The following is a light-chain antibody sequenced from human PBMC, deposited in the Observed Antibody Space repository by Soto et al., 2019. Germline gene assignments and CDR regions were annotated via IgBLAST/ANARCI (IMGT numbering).Light chain of an antibody. V-gene: IGKV1-5*03. Sequence: DIQMTQSPSTLSASIGDRVTITCRASQSISSGLAWYQQKPGKAPKLLIYKASSLESGVLSRFSGSGSGTEFTLTISSLQPDDFATYYCQQYNSYSGTFGQGTKVEIK. CDR2: KAS. J-gene: IGKJ1*01. CDR1: QSISSG. CDR3: QQYNSYSGT.